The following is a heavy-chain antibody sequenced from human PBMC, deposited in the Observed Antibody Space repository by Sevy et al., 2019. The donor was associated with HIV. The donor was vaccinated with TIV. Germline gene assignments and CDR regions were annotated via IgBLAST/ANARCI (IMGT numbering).Heavy chain of an antibody. CDR1: GFTFDDYA. Sequence: GGSLRLSCAASGFTFDDYAMHWVRQAPGKGLEWVSGISWNSGSIGYADSVKGRFTISRDNAKNSLYLQMNSLGAEDTALYYCAKDIGVAAARGYAFDIWGQGTMVTVSS. CDR2: ISWNSGSI. J-gene: IGHJ3*02. D-gene: IGHD6-13*01. CDR3: AKDIGVAAARGYAFDI. V-gene: IGHV3-9*01.